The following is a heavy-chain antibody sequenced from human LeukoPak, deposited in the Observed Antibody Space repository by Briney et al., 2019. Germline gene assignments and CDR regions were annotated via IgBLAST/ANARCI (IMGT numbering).Heavy chain of an antibody. CDR1: GFTVSSNY. D-gene: IGHD3-10*01. V-gene: IGHV3-53*01. Sequence: GGSLRLSCAASGFTVSSNYMSWVRQAPGKGLEWVSVIYSGGSTYYADSVKGRFTISRDNSKNTLYLQMNSLRAEDTAVYYCAVFRFGELRGPYGMDVWGQGTTVTVSS. J-gene: IGHJ6*02. CDR2: IYSGGST. CDR3: AVFRFGELRGPYGMDV.